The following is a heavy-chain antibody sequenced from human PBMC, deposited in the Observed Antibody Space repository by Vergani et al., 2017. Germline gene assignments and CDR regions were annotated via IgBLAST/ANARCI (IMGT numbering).Heavy chain of an antibody. CDR3: AHXGPYSSSWYSPDYNWFDP. Sequence: QITLKESGPTLVKPTQTLTLTCTFSGFSLSTSGVGVGWIRQPPGKALEWLALIYWDDDKRYSPSLKSRLTITKDTSKNQVVLTMTNMDPVDTATYYCAHXGPYSSSWYSPDYNWFDPWGQGTLVTVSS. J-gene: IGHJ5*02. CDR1: GFSLSTSGVG. D-gene: IGHD6-13*01. CDR2: IYWDDDK. V-gene: IGHV2-5*02.